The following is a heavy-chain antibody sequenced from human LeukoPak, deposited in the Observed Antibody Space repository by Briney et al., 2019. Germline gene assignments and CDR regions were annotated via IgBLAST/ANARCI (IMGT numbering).Heavy chain of an antibody. CDR1: GFTFSSYE. J-gene: IGHJ4*02. CDR3: ARDFGWLSGFDN. D-gene: IGHD3-9*01. V-gene: IGHV3-48*03. CDR2: ISSSGSTR. Sequence: PGGSLRLSCAASGFTFSSYEMNWVRQAPGKGLEWVSYISSSGSTRDYADSVKGRFTISRDNAKNSLYLQMNSLRAEDTAVYYCARDFGWLSGFDNWGQGTLVTVSS.